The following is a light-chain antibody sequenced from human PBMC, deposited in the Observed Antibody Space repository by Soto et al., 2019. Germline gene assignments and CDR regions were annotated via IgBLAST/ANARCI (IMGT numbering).Light chain of an antibody. CDR1: QTLLYGPTNKSY. J-gene: IGKJ4*01. CDR2: RAS. V-gene: IGKV4-1*01. Sequence: DIVMTQSPDSLAVSLGERATINCKSSQTLLYGPTNKSYLAWYQQKPGEPPKVLIYRASTRESGVPDRFSGSGSGTDFTLTISSLQAEDVAFYFCQQYFNSPLTFGGGTKVEIK. CDR3: QQYFNSPLT.